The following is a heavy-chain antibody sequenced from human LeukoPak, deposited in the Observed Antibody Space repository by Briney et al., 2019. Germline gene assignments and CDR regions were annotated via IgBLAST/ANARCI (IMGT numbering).Heavy chain of an antibody. CDR2: ISYDGSYE. D-gene: IGHD1-26*01. Sequence: PGRSLRLSCVASGFTFSSYGMHWVRQAPGKGLAWVAIISYDGSYENYGDSVKGRFTISRDNSKNTLYLQMNSPIAEDTAVYYCARDPQTWVLSGPADRWGQGTLVTVSS. V-gene: IGHV3-30*03. J-gene: IGHJ5*02. CDR3: ARDPQTWVLSGPADR. CDR1: GFTFSSYG.